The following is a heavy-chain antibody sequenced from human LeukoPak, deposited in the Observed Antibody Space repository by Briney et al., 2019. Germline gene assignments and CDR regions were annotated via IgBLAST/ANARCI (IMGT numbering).Heavy chain of an antibody. Sequence: PGGSLRLSCAASGFTFSIYDMHCVRQARGKGLECVSAIGTAGDTYYPGSVKGRFTISRENAKNSLYLQMNSLRAEDTAVYYCARVRYSLRSFDYWGQGTLVTVSS. D-gene: IGHD6-13*01. V-gene: IGHV3-13*01. CDR1: GFTFSIYD. J-gene: IGHJ4*02. CDR2: IGTAGDT. CDR3: ARVRYSLRSFDY.